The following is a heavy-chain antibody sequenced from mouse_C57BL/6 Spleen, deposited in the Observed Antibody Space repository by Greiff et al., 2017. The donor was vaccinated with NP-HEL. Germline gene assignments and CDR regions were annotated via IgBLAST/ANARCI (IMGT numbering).Heavy chain of an antibody. Sequence: EVQLQQSGPELVKPGDSVKISCKASGYSFTGYFMNWVMQSHGKSLEWIGRINPYNGDTFYNQKFKGKATLTVDKSSSTAHMELRSLTSEDSAVYYCASLYEYDVLGAHWGQGTTLTVSS. V-gene: IGHV1-20*01. J-gene: IGHJ2*01. CDR3: ASLYEYDVLGAH. D-gene: IGHD2-4*01. CDR1: GYSFTGYF. CDR2: INPYNGDT.